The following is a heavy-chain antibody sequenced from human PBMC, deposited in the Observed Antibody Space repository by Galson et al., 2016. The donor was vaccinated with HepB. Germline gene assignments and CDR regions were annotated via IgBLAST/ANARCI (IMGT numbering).Heavy chain of an antibody. Sequence: CAISGDSVSRNTAAWNWIRQSPSRGLEWLGRTYLRSKWYSDYGVAVNGRITISLDTAKNQFSLHLTSVTPDDTGIYYCVEGFSLRNWGQGTLVTVSS. V-gene: IGHV6-1*01. CDR2: TYLRSKWYS. CDR3: VEGFSLRN. J-gene: IGHJ4*02. CDR1: GDSVSRNTAA.